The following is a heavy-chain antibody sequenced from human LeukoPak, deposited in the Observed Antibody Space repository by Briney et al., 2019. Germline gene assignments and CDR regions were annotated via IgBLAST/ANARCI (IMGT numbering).Heavy chain of an antibody. V-gene: IGHV1-69*04. CDR1: GGTFSSYA. D-gene: IGHD6-19*01. CDR2: IIPILGIA. J-gene: IGHJ3*02. CDR3: ARPLIAVAGHDAFDI. Sequence: SVKVSCKASGGTFSSYAISWVRQAPGQGLEWMGRIIPILGIANYAQKFQGRVTITADKSTSTAYMELSSLRSEDTAVYYCARPLIAVAGHDAFDIWGQGTMVTVSS.